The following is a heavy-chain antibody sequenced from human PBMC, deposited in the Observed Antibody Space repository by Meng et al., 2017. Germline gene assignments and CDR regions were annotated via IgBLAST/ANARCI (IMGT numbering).Heavy chain of an antibody. V-gene: IGHV1-2*06. J-gene: IGHJ3*02. CDR3: ASFKAGSSRAFDI. Sequence: ASVKVSCKASGYTFTGYYMHWVRQAPGQGLEWMGRINPNSGGTNYAQKFQGRVTITRDTSISTAYMELSRLRSDDTAVYYCASFKAGSSRAFDIWGQGTMVTVSS. CDR1: GYTFTGYY. D-gene: IGHD6-6*01. CDR2: INPNSGGT.